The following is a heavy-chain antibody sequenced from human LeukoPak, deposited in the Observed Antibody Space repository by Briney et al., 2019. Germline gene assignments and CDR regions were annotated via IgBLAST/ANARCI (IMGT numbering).Heavy chain of an antibody. CDR2: MWYDGSNK. CDR3: ARGGYSGNYEYFDY. V-gene: IGHV3-33*01. Sequence: PGGSLRLSCAASGFTFSTYGMHWVRQAPGKGLEWVAVMWYDGSNKFYAESVKGRFTISRDNSKNTLFLHMNSLRAEDMAVYYCARGGYSGNYEYFDYWGQGTLVTVSS. J-gene: IGHJ4*02. D-gene: IGHD1-26*01. CDR1: GFTFSTYG.